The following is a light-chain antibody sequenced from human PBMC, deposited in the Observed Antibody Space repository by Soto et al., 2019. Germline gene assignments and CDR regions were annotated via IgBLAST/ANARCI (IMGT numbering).Light chain of an antibody. J-gene: IGKJ1*01. CDR3: QHYNGFSS. CDR1: QSISTW. Sequence: GDRVTITCRASQSISTWLAWYQQKPGKAPKLLIYKASSLESGVPSRFSGSGSGTEFTLTINSLQPDDFATYYCQHYNGFSSFGQGTKVEIK. CDR2: KAS. V-gene: IGKV1-5*03.